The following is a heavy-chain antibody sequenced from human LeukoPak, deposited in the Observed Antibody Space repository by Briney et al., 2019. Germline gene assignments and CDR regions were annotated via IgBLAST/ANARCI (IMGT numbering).Heavy chain of an antibody. Sequence: SETLSLTCTVSGGSISSSSYYWGWIRQPPGKGLGWIGSIYYSGSTYYNPSLKSRVTISVDTSKNQFSLKLSSVTAADTAVYYCARVQHSSSWSFHYYYYYYMDVWGKGTTVTVSS. D-gene: IGHD6-13*01. CDR1: GGSISSSSYY. J-gene: IGHJ6*03. CDR3: ARVQHSSSWSFHYYYYYYMDV. CDR2: IYYSGST. V-gene: IGHV4-39*07.